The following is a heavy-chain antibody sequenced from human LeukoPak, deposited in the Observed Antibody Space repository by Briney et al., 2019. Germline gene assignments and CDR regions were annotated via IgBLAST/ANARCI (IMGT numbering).Heavy chain of an antibody. CDR3: AREARYDVLTNYQPYYFDF. J-gene: IGHJ4*02. CDR1: GYTFNNYG. CDR2: INGDNGNT. Sequence: ASVTVSCTASGYTFNNYGISWVRQAPGQGLEWMGWINGDNGNTNYAQKVQGRVTMTKDTSTSTAYMELRSLRSDDTAVYYCAREARYDVLTNYQPYYFDFWGQGTLVSVSS. V-gene: IGHV1-18*01. D-gene: IGHD3-9*01.